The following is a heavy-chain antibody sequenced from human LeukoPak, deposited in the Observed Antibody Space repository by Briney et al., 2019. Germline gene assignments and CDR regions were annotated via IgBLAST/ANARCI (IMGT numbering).Heavy chain of an antibody. D-gene: IGHD3-10*01. CDR2: IYYSGST. J-gene: IGHJ4*02. CDR3: ARLPLPYYYGSGSYVDY. CDR1: GGSISSGGYY. Sequence: SQTLSLTCTVSGGSISSGGYYWSWIRQHPGKGLEWIGYIYYSGSTYYNPSLKSRVTISVDTSKNQFSLKLSSVTAADTAVHYCARLPLPYYYGSGSYVDYWGQGTLVTVSS. V-gene: IGHV4-31*03.